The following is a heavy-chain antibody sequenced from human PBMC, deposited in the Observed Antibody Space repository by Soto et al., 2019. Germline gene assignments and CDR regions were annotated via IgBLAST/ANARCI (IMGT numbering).Heavy chain of an antibody. CDR3: ARLTWPEIAVAGWYYFDY. D-gene: IGHD6-19*01. CDR1: GGSISSYY. Sequence: SETLSLTCTVSGGSISSYYWSWIRQPPGKGLEWIGYIYYSGSTNYNPSLKSRVTISVDTSKNQFSLKLSSVTAADTAVYYCARLTWPEIAVAGWYYFDYWGQGTLVTVSS. J-gene: IGHJ4*02. CDR2: IYYSGST. V-gene: IGHV4-59*01.